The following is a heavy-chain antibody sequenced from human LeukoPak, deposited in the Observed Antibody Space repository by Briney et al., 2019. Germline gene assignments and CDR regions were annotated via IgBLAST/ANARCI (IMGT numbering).Heavy chain of an antibody. CDR3: ATRNIVVVPAAPASCWFDP. Sequence: ASVKVSCKVSGYTLTELSMHWVRQAPGKGLEWMGGFDPEDGETIYAQKFQGRVTMTEDTSTDTAYMELSSLRSEDTAVYYCATRNIVVVPAAPASCWFDPWGQGTLVTVSS. D-gene: IGHD2-2*01. V-gene: IGHV1-24*01. CDR1: GYTLTELS. CDR2: FDPEDGET. J-gene: IGHJ5*02.